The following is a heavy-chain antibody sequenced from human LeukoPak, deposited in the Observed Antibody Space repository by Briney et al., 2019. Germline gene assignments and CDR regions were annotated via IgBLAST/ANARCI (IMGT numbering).Heavy chain of an antibody. CDR2: INPNSGGT. D-gene: IGHD3-16*01. Sequence: ASVKVSCKASGYTFSGHYIHWVRQAPGQGLEWMGWINPNSGGTNYAQKSQGRVSMTRDTSISTAYMELSRLRSDDTAVYYCAREADGAGGNLDYWGQGTLVTVSS. J-gene: IGHJ4*02. CDR3: AREADGAGGNLDY. CDR1: GYTFSGHY. V-gene: IGHV1-2*02.